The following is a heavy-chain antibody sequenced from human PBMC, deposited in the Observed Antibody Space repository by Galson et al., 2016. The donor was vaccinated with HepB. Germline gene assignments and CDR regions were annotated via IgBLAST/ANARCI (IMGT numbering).Heavy chain of an antibody. CDR3: ARGYGPGSSGFDS. V-gene: IGHV4-31*03. CDR1: GNSISSANYY. D-gene: IGHD3-10*01. Sequence: TLSLTCTVSGNSISSANYYWDWVRQHPGKGLEWVGYISYSGSTYYNPSLQSRVAIAVDPSKNQFSLRLSSVTAADTAVYYCARGYGPGSSGFDSWGQGALVTVSS. J-gene: IGHJ4*02. CDR2: ISYSGST.